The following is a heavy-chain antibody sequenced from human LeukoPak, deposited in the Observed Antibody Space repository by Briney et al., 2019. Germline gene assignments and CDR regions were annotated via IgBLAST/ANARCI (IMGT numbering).Heavy chain of an antibody. J-gene: IGHJ3*02. D-gene: IGHD2-2*01. CDR3: ARRYCSSTSCYYAFDI. CDR1: GFTFSDYY. CDR2: ISSSGSTI. V-gene: IGHV3-11*01. Sequence: GGSLRLSCAASGFTFSDYYMSWIRQAPGKGLEWVSYISSSGSTIYYADSVKGRFTISRDNAKNSLYLQMNSLRAEDTAVYYCARRYCSSTSCYYAFDIWGQGIMVTVSS.